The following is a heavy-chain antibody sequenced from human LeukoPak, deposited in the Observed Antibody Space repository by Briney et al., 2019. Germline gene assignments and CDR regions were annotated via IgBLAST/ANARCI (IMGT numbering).Heavy chain of an antibody. V-gene: IGHV3-21*01. CDR3: ARPYDTRGYFPDY. D-gene: IGHD3-22*01. CDR1: GFTFSSYA. CDR2: ISRGSDHI. Sequence: PWGSLRLSCAASGFTFSSYAMNWVRQAPGEGLEWVSSISRGSDHIFYADSMKGRFTISRDNAKNSLYLQMNSLGAEDTAVYYCARPYDTRGYFPDYWGQGTLVTVSS. J-gene: IGHJ4*02.